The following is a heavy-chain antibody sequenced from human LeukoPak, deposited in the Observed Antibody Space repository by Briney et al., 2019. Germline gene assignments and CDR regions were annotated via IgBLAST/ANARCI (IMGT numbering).Heavy chain of an antibody. V-gene: IGHV4-34*01. CDR3: ARDPTAAGGDY. D-gene: IGHD6-13*01. J-gene: IGHJ4*02. CDR2: INHSGST. CDR1: GGSFSGYY. Sequence: SETLSLTCAVYGGSFSGYYWSWIRQPPGKGLEWIGEINHSGSTNYNPSLKSRVTISVDTSKSQFSLKLSSVTAADTAVYYCARDPTAAGGDYWGQGTLVTVSS.